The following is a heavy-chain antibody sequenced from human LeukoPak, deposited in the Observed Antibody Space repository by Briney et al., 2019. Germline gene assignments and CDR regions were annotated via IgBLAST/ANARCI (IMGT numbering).Heavy chain of an antibody. CDR1: GGSFSGYY. D-gene: IGHD6-19*01. V-gene: IGHV4-34*01. CDR2: INHSGST. Sequence: SETLSLTCAVYGGSFSGYYWSWVRQPPGKGLEWIGEINHSGSTNYNPSLKSRVTISVDTSKNQFSLKLTSVTAADTAVYYCARGSGWYGSDYWGQGILVTVSS. CDR3: ARGSGWYGSDY. J-gene: IGHJ4*02.